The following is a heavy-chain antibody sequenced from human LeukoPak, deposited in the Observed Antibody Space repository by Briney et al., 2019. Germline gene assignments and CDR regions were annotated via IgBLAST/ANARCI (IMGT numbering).Heavy chain of an antibody. CDR2: IYYSGNT. J-gene: IGHJ4*02. D-gene: IGHD1-14*01. CDR3: ARQRDNALSYSDY. V-gene: IGHV4-59*08. Sequence: PSETLSLTCNVSGGSISSYYWSWIRQPPGKGLEWIGYIYYSGNTNYNPSLKSRVTISADTSKNQFSLKLSSVTAADTAMYYCARQRDNALSYSDYWGQGTLVTVSS. CDR1: GGSISSYY.